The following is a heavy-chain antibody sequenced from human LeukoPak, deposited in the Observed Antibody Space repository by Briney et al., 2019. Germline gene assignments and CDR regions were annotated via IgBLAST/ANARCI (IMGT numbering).Heavy chain of an antibody. D-gene: IGHD2-2*01. CDR1: GGSISSYY. CDR3: ARQEVIVVPPAANWFDS. Sequence: KTSETLSLTCTVSGGSISSYYWSWIRQPPGKGLEWIGYIYYSGSTNYNPSLKSRVTISVDTSKNQFSLILGSVTTADTAVYYCARQEVIVVPPAANWFDSWGQGTLVTVSS. V-gene: IGHV4-59*01. J-gene: IGHJ5*01. CDR2: IYYSGST.